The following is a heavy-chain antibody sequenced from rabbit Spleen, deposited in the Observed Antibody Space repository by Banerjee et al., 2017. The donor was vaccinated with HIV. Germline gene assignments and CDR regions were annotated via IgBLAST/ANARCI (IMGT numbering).Heavy chain of an antibody. CDR1: GVSFSGSSY. Sequence: QEQLVESGGGLVKPGASLTLTCIASGVSFSGSSYMCWVRQAPGKGLEWIACIDSGSSGSTYYATWAKGRFTISKTSSTTVTLQMTSLTAADTATYFCARSGYVGWGGDGDLTGNKLWGQGTLVTVS. CDR2: IDSGSSGST. V-gene: IGHV1S45*01. J-gene: IGHJ3*01. CDR3: ARSGYVGWGGDGDLTGNKL. D-gene: IGHD4-1*01.